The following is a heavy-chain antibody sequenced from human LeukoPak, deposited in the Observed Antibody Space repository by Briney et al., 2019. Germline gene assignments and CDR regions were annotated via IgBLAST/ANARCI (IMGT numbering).Heavy chain of an antibody. CDR1: GFTVSSNY. CDR3: AKETSGYDYLYYYMDV. Sequence: SGGSLRLSCAASGFTVSSNYMSWVRQAPGKGLEWVSVIYSGGSTYYADSVKGRFTISRDNSKNTLYLQMNSLRAEDTAVYYCAKETSGYDYLYYYMDVWGKGTTVTVSS. J-gene: IGHJ6*03. V-gene: IGHV3-53*05. D-gene: IGHD5-12*01. CDR2: IYSGGST.